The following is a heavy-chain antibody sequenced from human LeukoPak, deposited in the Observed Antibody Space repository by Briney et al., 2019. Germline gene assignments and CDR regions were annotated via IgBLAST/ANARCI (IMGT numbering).Heavy chain of an antibody. V-gene: IGHV4-59*01. CDR3: AKSPGVIVGAAPFDP. J-gene: IGHJ5*02. CDR2: IYYSGST. Sequence: SETLSLTCTVSGGSISSYYWSWIRQPPGKGLEWIGYIYYSGSTNYNPSLKSRVTISVDTSKNQFSLKLSSVTAADTAVYYCAKSPGVIVGAAPFDPWGQGTLVTVSS. CDR1: GGSISSYY. D-gene: IGHD1-26*01.